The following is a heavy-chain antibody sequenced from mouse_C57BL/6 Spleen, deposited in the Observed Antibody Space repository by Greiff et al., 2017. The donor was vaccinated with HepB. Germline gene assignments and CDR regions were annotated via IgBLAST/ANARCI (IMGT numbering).Heavy chain of an antibody. D-gene: IGHD1-1*01. V-gene: IGHV10-1*01. CDR3: AGSSSFAY. CDR1: GFSFNTYA. CDR2: IRSKSNNYAT. J-gene: IGHJ3*01. Sequence: EVKLLESGGGLVQPKGSLKLSCAASGFSFNTYAMNWVRQAPGKGLEWVARIRSKSNNYATYYADSVKDRFTISRDDSESMLYLQMNNLKTEDTAMYYCAGSSSFAYWGQGTLVTVSA.